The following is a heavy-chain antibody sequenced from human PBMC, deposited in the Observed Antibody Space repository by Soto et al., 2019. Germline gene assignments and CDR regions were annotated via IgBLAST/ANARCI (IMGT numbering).Heavy chain of an antibody. J-gene: IGHJ4*02. V-gene: IGHV3-66*01. Sequence: GGSLRLSCAASGFTVSSNYMSWVRQAPGKGLEWVSVIYNDDSTYHADSVKGRFILSRDNSKNTLYLQMNSLRAEDTAVYYCASLDTARIQIAGYWGQGIQVTVSS. CDR2: IYNDDST. CDR3: ASLDTARIQIAGY. CDR1: GFTVSSNY. D-gene: IGHD5-18*01.